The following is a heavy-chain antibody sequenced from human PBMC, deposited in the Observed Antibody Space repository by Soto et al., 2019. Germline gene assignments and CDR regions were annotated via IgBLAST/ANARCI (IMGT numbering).Heavy chain of an antibody. J-gene: IGHJ4*02. CDR3: ARDSRSGYYLEC. CDR2: IYHSGGT. D-gene: IGHD3-22*01. Sequence: QLQLQESGSGLVKPSQNLSLTCAVSGDSISNGGYSWNWIRQPPGKGMEWIGYIYHSGGTDYNPSLKSRVTIKVDSSNNQFSLKLSAVTAADTAVYYCARDSRSGYYLECWGQGTRVTVSS. V-gene: IGHV4-30-2*01. CDR1: GDSISNGGYS.